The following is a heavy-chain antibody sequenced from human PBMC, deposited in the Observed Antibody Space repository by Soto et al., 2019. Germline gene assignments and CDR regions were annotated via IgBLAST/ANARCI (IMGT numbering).Heavy chain of an antibody. D-gene: IGHD2-2*01. V-gene: IGHV3-23*01. CDR3: AKVGDGSCSRTSCLFHFDY. CDR1: GFTFSTYA. Sequence: VQLLESGGSLVQPGGSLRLSCAASGFTFSTYAMSWVRQAPGKGLEWVSTISGSAESTFYADSVKGRFTISRDNSKNTLYLQMNSLRVEDTAVYYCAKVGDGSCSRTSCLFHFDYWGQGTLATVSS. J-gene: IGHJ4*02. CDR2: ISGSAEST.